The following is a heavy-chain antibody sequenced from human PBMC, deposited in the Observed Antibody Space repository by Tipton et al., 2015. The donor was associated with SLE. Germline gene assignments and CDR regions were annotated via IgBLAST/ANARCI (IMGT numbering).Heavy chain of an antibody. Sequence: TLSLTCTVSGGSMNDYYWSWIRQPPGKGLEWIGYIYYSGSTNYNPSFSGRVTISLDKSTDQVSLHLDAVTAADTAVYYCARESRYYESTSYSDAFDIWGRGTTVVVSS. CDR1: GGSMNDYY. CDR2: IYYSGST. CDR3: ARESRYYESTSYSDAFDI. J-gene: IGHJ3*02. V-gene: IGHV4-59*01. D-gene: IGHD3-22*01.